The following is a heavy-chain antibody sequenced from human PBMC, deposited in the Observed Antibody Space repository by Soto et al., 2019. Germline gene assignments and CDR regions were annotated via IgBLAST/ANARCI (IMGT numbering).Heavy chain of an antibody. CDR1: GYTFTKYD. D-gene: IGHD3-3*01. Sequence: QVQLVQSGTEAKTPGASVRVSCKTSGYTFTKYDISWVRQAPGQGLEWMGLISPNSGRATYSQKVQARVTMTTDTSTSTAYMEVRNLRPDDTAVYYCVRQYFDFWTDFPDFDYWGQGTLVTVSS. CDR3: VRQYFDFWTDFPDFDY. J-gene: IGHJ4*02. V-gene: IGHV1-18*01. CDR2: ISPNSGRA.